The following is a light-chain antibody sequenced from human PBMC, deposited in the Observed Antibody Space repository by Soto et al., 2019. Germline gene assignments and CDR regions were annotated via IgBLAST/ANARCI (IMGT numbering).Light chain of an antibody. CDR3: QHYDHLPIT. CDR1: QNVLYSSNNKKY. J-gene: IGKJ5*01. V-gene: IGKV4-1*01. CDR2: WAS. Sequence: DIVMTQTPDSLAVSLGERATINCKSSQNVLYSSNNKKYLAWFQQKPGQPPKLLIYWASTRASGVPDRFSGSGSGTEFTLTINSLQPEDVATYYCQHYDHLPITFGQGTRLEIK.